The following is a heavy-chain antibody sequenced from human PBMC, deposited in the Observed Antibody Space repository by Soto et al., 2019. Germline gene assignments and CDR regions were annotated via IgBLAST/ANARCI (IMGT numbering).Heavy chain of an antibody. CDR3: ARDKARLQLGGNYYYILDV. CDR1: GGTFSTSA. Sequence: QVQLVQSGAEVKNPGSSVKVSCKASGGTFSTSAISWVRQAPGQGLEWVGGIMPVFPTPDYAQNFQGRVTNTGDESTTTAYLELTSLRADDTAVYYCARDKARLQLGGNYYYILDVWGQGTAITVSS. J-gene: IGHJ6*02. D-gene: IGHD1-1*01. CDR2: IMPVFPTP. V-gene: IGHV1-69*12.